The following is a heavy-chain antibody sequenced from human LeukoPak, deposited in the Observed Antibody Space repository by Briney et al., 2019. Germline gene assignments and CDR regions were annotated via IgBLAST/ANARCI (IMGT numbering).Heavy chain of an antibody. V-gene: IGHV3-15*01. CDR3: TTDYYPGGGFLDCSSTSCYWRRFDY. CDR1: GFTFSNAW. Sequence: GGSLRLSCAASGFTFSNAWMSWVRQAPGKGLEWVGRIKSKTDGGTTDYAAPVKGRFTISRDDSKDTLYLQMNSLKTEDTAVHYCTTDYYPGGGFLDCSSTSCYWRRFDYWGQGTLVTVSS. J-gene: IGHJ4*02. D-gene: IGHD2-2*01. CDR2: IKSKTDGGTT.